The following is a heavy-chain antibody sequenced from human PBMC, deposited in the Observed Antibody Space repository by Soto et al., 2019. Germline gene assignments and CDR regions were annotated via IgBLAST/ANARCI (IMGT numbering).Heavy chain of an antibody. J-gene: IGHJ4*02. CDR3: ARVLIAGVTTD. Sequence: QVQLQQWGAGLLKPSETLSLTCAVYGGSFSGYYWSWIRQPPGKGLEWIGESNHVGNTNYNPSLKSRVTMSVDPSKNQFSLRLTSVIAADTAVYYCARVLIAGVTTDWGQGTLVIVSS. V-gene: IGHV4-34*01. CDR2: SNHVGNT. D-gene: IGHD5-18*01. CDR1: GGSFSGYY.